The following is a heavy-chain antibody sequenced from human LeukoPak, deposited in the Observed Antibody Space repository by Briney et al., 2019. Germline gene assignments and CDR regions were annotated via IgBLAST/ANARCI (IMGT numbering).Heavy chain of an antibody. Sequence: SETLSLTCTVSGGSISSYYWSWIRQPPGKGLERIGYISYSGSTNYNPSLKSRVTISVDTSKNQFSLKLSSVTAADTAVYYCARGFGELSLYYFDYWGQGTLVTVSS. V-gene: IGHV4-59*01. CDR1: GGSISSYY. CDR3: ARGFGELSLYYFDY. D-gene: IGHD3-10*01. CDR2: ISYSGST. J-gene: IGHJ4*02.